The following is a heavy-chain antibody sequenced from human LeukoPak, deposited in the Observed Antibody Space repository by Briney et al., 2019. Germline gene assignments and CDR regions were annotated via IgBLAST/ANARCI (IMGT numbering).Heavy chain of an antibody. Sequence: GASVKVSCKASGYSFTSYGISWVQQAPGQGLEWMGWISAHNGNTKYAQEVQGRVTMTTDTSTSTAYMEMRSLRSDDTAVYYCARDLGNYFHFWGQGTLVTVSS. D-gene: IGHD3-10*01. J-gene: IGHJ4*02. CDR2: ISAHNGNT. V-gene: IGHV1-18*01. CDR1: GYSFTSYG. CDR3: ARDLGNYFHF.